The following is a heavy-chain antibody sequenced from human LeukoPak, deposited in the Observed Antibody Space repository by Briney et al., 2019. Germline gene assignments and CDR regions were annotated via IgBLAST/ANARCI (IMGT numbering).Heavy chain of an antibody. CDR3: AKDKGWGYSTYDYYGMDV. J-gene: IGHJ6*02. CDR1: GFTFSSYA. Sequence: GGSLRLSCAASGFTFSSYAMSWVRQAPGKGLAWVSGISGSGGRTYYADSVKGRFTISRDNSKNTLYLQMNSLRAEDTAVYYCAKDKGWGYSTYDYYGMDVWGQGTTVTVSS. CDR2: ISGSGGRT. D-gene: IGHD1-26*01. V-gene: IGHV3-23*01.